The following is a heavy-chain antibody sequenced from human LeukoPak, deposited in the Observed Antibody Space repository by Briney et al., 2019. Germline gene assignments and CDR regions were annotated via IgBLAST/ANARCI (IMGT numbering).Heavy chain of an antibody. V-gene: IGHV1-18*01. D-gene: IGHD3-10*01. CDR3: ARIGTYYYGSGRAGDYFDY. J-gene: IGHJ4*02. CDR1: GYTFTSYG. Sequence: ASVKVSCKASGYTFTSYGISWVLQAPGHGLEWMGWISAYNGNTNYAQKLQGRVTMTTDTSTSTAYMELRSLRSDDTAVYYCARIGTYYYGSGRAGDYFDYWGQGTLVTVSS. CDR2: ISAYNGNT.